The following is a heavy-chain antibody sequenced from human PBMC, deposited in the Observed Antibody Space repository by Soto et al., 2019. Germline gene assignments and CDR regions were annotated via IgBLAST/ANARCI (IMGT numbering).Heavy chain of an antibody. CDR3: ARLLKAMIVVVITTPAFDI. V-gene: IGHV3-30-3*01. CDR2: ISYDGSNK. Sequence: QVQLVESGGGVVQPGRSLRLSCAASGFTFSSYAMHWVRQAPGKGLEWVAVISYDGSNKYYADSVKGRFTISRDNSKNTLYLQMNSLRAEDTAVYYCARLLKAMIVVVITTPAFDIRGQGTMVTVSS. D-gene: IGHD3-22*01. J-gene: IGHJ3*02. CDR1: GFTFSSYA.